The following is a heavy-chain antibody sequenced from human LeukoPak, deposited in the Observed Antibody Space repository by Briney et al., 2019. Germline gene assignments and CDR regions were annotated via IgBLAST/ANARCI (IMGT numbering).Heavy chain of an antibody. CDR1: EFTFSDYY. CDR3: ARVLRRGGYYFDY. CDR2: ISSSGSTI. V-gene: IGHV3-11*01. J-gene: IGHJ4*02. D-gene: IGHD3-16*01. Sequence: GGSLRLSCAASEFTFSDYYMSWIRQAPGKGLEWVSYISSSGSTIYYADSVKGRFTISRDNAKNSLYLQMNSLRAEDTAVYYCARVLRRGGYYFDYWGQGTLVTVSS.